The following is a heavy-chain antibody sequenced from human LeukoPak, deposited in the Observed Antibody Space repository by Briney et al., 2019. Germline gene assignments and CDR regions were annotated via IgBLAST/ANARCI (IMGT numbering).Heavy chain of an antibody. Sequence: SETLSLTCTVSGGSISSYYWSWIRQPPGKGLEWIGYIYYSGSTNYNPSLKNRVTISVDTSKNQFSLKLSSVTAADTAVYYCARVALVAATMGYYYGMDVWGKGTTVTASS. CDR2: IYYSGST. J-gene: IGHJ6*04. D-gene: IGHD2-15*01. CDR3: ARVALVAATMGYYYGMDV. V-gene: IGHV4-59*01. CDR1: GGSISSYY.